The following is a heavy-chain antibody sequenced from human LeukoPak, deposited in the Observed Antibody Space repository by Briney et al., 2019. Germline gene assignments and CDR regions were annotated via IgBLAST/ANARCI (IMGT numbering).Heavy chain of an antibody. CDR1: GFTFSNNW. CDR2: IKKDGSEK. Sequence: GGSLRLSCAASGFTFSNNWMSWVRQAPGKGLEWVANIKKDGSEKYYVDSVKGRFTISRDNAKNSVYLQMNSLRAEDTALYYCAKDKGSQQLVRHYCYYGMDVWGQGTTVTVSS. D-gene: IGHD6-13*01. V-gene: IGHV3-7*03. J-gene: IGHJ6*02. CDR3: AKDKGSQQLVRHYCYYGMDV.